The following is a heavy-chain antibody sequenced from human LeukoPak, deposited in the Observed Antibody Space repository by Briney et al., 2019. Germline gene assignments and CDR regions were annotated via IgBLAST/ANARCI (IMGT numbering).Heavy chain of an antibody. J-gene: IGHJ6*02. Sequence: SETLSLACTVSGGSISSGAYYWSWIRQHPGKGLEWIGYIYYSGSTYYNPSLKSRVTISVDTSKNQFSLKLSSVTAADTAVYYCARTPLTGYRGHGMDVWGQGTTVTVSS. CDR2: IYYSGST. CDR3: ARTPLTGYRGHGMDV. V-gene: IGHV4-31*03. CDR1: GGSISSGAYY. D-gene: IGHD3-9*01.